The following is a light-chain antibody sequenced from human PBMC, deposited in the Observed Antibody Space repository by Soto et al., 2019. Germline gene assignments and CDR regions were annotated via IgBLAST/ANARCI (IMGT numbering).Light chain of an antibody. Sequence: DFQMTQSPSSLSASVGDRVTITCRASQSISGYLNWYQQKPGKAPNLMIYAASSLQSGVPSRFSGSGSWTDFTLTISSLQPEDFATYYCRQSYSTPLTFGGGTKVDIK. V-gene: IGKV1-39*01. CDR2: AAS. J-gene: IGKJ4*01. CDR3: RQSYSTPLT. CDR1: QSISGY.